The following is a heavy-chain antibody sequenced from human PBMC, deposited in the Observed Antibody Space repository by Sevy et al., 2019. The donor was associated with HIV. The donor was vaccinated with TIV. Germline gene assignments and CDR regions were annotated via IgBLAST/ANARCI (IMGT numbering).Heavy chain of an antibody. J-gene: IGHJ4*02. D-gene: IGHD6-13*01. CDR3: TRWKAAQSIFDY. Sequence: GGSLRLSCTASGFTFGDHCMSWVRQAPGKGLEWVAFLKSDVYGGTVDHAASVRGRFVISRDDSKTIAYLQMNDLKTEDTGVYYCTRWKAAQSIFDYWGQGAWSPSPQ. V-gene: IGHV3-49*04. CDR1: GFTFGDHC. CDR2: LKSDVYGGTV.